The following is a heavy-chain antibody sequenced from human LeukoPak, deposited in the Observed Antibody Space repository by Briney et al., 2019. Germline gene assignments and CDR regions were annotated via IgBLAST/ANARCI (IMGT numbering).Heavy chain of an antibody. D-gene: IGHD3-10*01. J-gene: IGHJ4*02. CDR2: IRQEGNDK. Sequence: GGSLRLSCAASGFTFEDHSMHWVRQAPGKGLEWVAFIRQEGNDKYYADYVKGRFTISRDNSKKTRYLEMNSLRADDTAVYYCAKDLMRDRWFGESWGQGTLVTVSS. CDR3: AKDLMRDRWFGES. CDR1: GFTFEDHS. V-gene: IGHV3-30*02.